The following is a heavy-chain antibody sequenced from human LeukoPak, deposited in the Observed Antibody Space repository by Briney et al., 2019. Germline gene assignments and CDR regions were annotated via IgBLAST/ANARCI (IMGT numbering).Heavy chain of an antibody. D-gene: IGHD1-1*01. Sequence: GGSLRLSCAASGFNISSYSMNWVRQAPGKGLEWVSFISSSSGYIYYADSVRGRFTISRDNAKNSLYLQMSSLRAEDTAVYYCARAGNNWNWALDYWGQGTLVTVSS. CDR3: ARAGNNWNWALDY. CDR2: ISSSSGYI. CDR1: GFNISSYS. J-gene: IGHJ4*02. V-gene: IGHV3-21*01.